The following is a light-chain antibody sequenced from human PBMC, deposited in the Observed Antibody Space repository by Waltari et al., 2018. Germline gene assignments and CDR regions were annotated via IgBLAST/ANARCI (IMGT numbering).Light chain of an antibody. CDR3: QQRSNWPLT. Sequence: DIQLTQSPSFLSASVGDRVTITCRSIQGISSYLAWYQQKPGKAPKLLIHTASTLQGGVPSRFSGSGSGTDFTLTISSLQPEDFATYYCQQRSNWPLTFGGGTKVEIK. J-gene: IGKJ4*01. CDR2: TAS. CDR1: QGISSY. V-gene: IGKV1-9*01.